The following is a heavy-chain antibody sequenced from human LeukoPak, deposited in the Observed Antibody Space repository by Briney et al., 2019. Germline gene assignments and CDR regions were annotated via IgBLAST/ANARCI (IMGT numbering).Heavy chain of an antibody. CDR3: ARHVASPGNNWFDP. CDR1: GCSITSYW. J-gene: IGHJ5*02. V-gene: IGHV5-10-1*01. CDR2: IDPSDTYT. Sequence: AASLKISCEGSGCSITSYWISWVRQMAGKGLEWVGRIDPSDTYTNYSPSLQGHVTISADKSISTDYLQWSSLKASDTAMYYCARHVASPGNNWFDPWGQGTLVTVSS. D-gene: IGHD2-15*01.